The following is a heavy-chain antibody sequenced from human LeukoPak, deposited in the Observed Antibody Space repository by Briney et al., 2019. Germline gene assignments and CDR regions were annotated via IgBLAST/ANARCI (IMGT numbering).Heavy chain of an antibody. D-gene: IGHD2-15*01. J-gene: IGHJ4*02. CDR1: GCSVSSGSYY. V-gene: IGHV4-61*01. CDR2: IYDSGST. CDR3: AREVFSELGILSQYYFDY. Sequence: SETLSLTCTVSGCSVSSGSYYWSWIRQPPGKGLEWIGYIYDSGSTNYNPSLKSRVTISVDTSKNQFSLKLSSVTAADTAVYYCAREVFSELGILSQYYFDYWGQGTLVTVSS.